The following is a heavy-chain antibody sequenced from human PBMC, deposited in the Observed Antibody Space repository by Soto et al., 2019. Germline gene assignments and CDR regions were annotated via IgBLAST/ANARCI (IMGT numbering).Heavy chain of an antibody. J-gene: IGHJ5*02. CDR2: INHSGST. CDR3: ARGRRILEWLLRGYNWFDP. CDR1: GGSFSGYY. D-gene: IGHD3-3*01. V-gene: IGHV4-34*01. Sequence: PSETLSLTCAVYGGSFSGYYWSWIRQPPGKGLEWIGEINHSGSTNYNPSLKSRVTISVDTSKNQFSLKLSSVPAADTAVYYCARGRRILEWLLRGYNWFDPWGQGTLVTVSS.